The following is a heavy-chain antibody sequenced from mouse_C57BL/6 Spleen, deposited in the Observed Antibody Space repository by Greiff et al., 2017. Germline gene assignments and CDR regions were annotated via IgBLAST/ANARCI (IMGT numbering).Heavy chain of an antibody. J-gene: IGHJ3*01. CDR3: ARIHSNYAGRAY. CDR1: GYTFTSYW. CDR2: IDPKSGGT. Sequence: QVQLQQPGAELVKPGASVKLSCKASGYTFTSYWMHWVKQRPGRGLEWIGRIDPKSGGTKYNEKFKSKATLTVDKPSSTAYMQLSSLTSEDSAVYYCARIHSNYAGRAYWGQGTLVTVSA. D-gene: IGHD2-5*01. V-gene: IGHV1-72*01.